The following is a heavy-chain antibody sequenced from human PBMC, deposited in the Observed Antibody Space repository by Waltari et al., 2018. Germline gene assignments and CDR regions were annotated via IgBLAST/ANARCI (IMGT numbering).Heavy chain of an antibody. J-gene: IGHJ3*01. Sequence: QLHLQESGPGLVQPSETLSLTCSVSGGSITTNRHYWGWIRQPPGKGLAWTATISFSGAPYTRPSLKGRLTISVDTFKTPFSLKLSSVTAADTAVYYCATYVGASIGTAAFDVWGQGTMVTVSS. D-gene: IGHD3-16*01. V-gene: IGHV4-39*01. CDR2: ISFSGAP. CDR1: GGSITTNRHY. CDR3: ATYVGASIGTAAFDV.